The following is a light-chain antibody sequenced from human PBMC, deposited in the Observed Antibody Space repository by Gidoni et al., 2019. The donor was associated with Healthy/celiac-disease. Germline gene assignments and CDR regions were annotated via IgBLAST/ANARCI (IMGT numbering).Light chain of an antibody. CDR2: AAS. CDR1: QGISNY. J-gene: IGKJ2*01. CDR3: QKYNRAPYT. V-gene: IGKV1-27*01. Sequence: DIQMTQSPSSLSASVGDRVTITCRASQGISNYLAWYQQKPGKVPKLLIYAASTLQSGVPSRFSGRGAGTDFTITISSLQPEDVATYYCQKYNRAPYTFGQGTKLEIK.